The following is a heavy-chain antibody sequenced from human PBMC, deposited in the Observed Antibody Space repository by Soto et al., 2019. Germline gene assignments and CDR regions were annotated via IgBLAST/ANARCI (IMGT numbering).Heavy chain of an antibody. CDR1: GGSISSYY. CDR3: ARDRTPFDY. CDR2: IYYSGST. V-gene: IGHV4-59*01. Sequence: PSEPLSLTCTVSGGSISSYYWTWIRQPPGKGLEWIGYIYYSGSTNYNPSLKSRVTISVDTSKNQFSLRLSSVAAADTAVYYCARDRTPFDYWGQGTLVTVS. J-gene: IGHJ4*02.